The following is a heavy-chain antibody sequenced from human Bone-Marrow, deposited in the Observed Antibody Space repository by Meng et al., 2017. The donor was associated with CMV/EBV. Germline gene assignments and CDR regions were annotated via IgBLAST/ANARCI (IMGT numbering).Heavy chain of an antibody. CDR2: MNPNSGNT. V-gene: IGHV1-8*01. D-gene: IGHD2-2*01. Sequence: ASVKVSCKASGYTFTSYDINWVRQATGQGLEWMGWMNPNSGNTGYAQKFQGRVTMTRNTSIGTAYMELSSLRSEDTAVYYCARGRRGNHCSSTSCLYYFDDWGQGTLVTVSS. CDR1: GYTFTSYD. J-gene: IGHJ4*02. CDR3: ARGRRGNHCSSTSCLYYFDD.